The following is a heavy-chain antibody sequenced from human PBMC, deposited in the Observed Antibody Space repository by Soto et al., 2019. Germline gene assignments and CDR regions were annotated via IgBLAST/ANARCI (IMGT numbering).Heavy chain of an antibody. V-gene: IGHV3-73*01. CDR1: GFTFSGSA. J-gene: IGHJ5*02. CDR2: IRSKTNSYAT. Sequence: PGGSLRVSCAASGFTFSGSAMHWVRQSSGKGLEWVGRIRSKTNSYATAYAASVKGRFTISRDDSKNTAYLQMNSLKTEDTAVYYCTRDPRNYYDSSGSANWFDPWGQGTLVTVSS. CDR3: TRDPRNYYDSSGSANWFDP. D-gene: IGHD3-22*01.